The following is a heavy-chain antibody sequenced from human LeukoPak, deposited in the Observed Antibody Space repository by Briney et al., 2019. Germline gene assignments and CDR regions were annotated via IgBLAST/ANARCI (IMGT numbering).Heavy chain of an antibody. CDR3: ARALRANTYYYGMDV. J-gene: IGHJ6*02. V-gene: IGHV3-33*08. CDR1: EFSISTYG. CDR2: IWYDGSRT. Sequence: PGGSLRLSCAASEFSISTYGMHWVRQAPGKGLEWVAVIWYDGSRTYYADSVKGRCTISRDNSMNTLYLQMNRLRAEDTAIYYCARALRANTYYYGMDVWGQGTTATVSS.